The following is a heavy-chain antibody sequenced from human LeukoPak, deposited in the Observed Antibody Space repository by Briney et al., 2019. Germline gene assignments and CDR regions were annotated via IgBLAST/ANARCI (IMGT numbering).Heavy chain of an antibody. V-gene: IGHV4-61*02. J-gene: IGHJ4*02. CDR3: ARERDGSGTQRGLDY. Sequence: SETLSLTCTVSGGSISSSSYYWSWIRQPAGKGLEWIGRIYTSGSTDYNPSLKSRVTISVDMSKNRFSLKLSSVTATDTAVYYCARERDGSGTQRGLDYWGQGTLVTVSS. CDR2: IYTSGST. D-gene: IGHD3-10*01. CDR1: GGSISSSSYY.